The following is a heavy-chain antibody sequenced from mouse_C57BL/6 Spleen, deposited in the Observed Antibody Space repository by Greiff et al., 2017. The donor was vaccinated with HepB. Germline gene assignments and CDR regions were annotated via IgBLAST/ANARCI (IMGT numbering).Heavy chain of an antibody. J-gene: IGHJ2*01. CDR3: ARWGSVTGLDY. Sequence: VQLQQSGPELVKPGASVKISCKASGYAFSSSWMNWVKQRPGKGLEWIGRIYPGDGDTNYNGKFKGKATLTADKSSSTAYMQLSSLTSEDSAVYFCARWGSVTGLDYWGQGTTLTVSS. CDR1: GYAFSSSW. CDR2: IYPGDGDT. D-gene: IGHD4-1*01. V-gene: IGHV1-82*01.